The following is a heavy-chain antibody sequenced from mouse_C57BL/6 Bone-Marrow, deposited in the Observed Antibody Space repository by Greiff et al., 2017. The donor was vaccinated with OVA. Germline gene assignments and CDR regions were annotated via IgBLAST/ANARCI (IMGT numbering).Heavy chain of an antibody. Sequence: QVQLQQSGAELARPGASVKLSCKASGYTFTSYGISWVKQRTGQGLEWIGEIYPRSGNTYYNEKFKGKATLTADKSSSTAYMELRSLTSEDSAVYFCAREGYYPYYFDYWGQGTTLTVSS. V-gene: IGHV1-81*01. J-gene: IGHJ2*01. D-gene: IGHD2-3*01. CDR3: AREGYYPYYFDY. CDR1: GYTFTSYG. CDR2: IYPRSGNT.